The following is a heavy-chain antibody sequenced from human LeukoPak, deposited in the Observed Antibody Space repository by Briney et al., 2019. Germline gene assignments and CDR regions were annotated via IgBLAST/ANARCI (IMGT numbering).Heavy chain of an antibody. CDR1: GGTFSNFA. J-gene: IGHJ4*02. D-gene: IGHD6-6*01. Sequence: ASVKVSCKASGGTFSNFAISWVRQAPGQGLEWMGGIIPMFRTANYAQRFQGRVTITTDESTNTAYMELSSLRSEDTAVYYCARDRGGGPARPLTNGYFDLWGQGTLVTVSS. V-gene: IGHV1-69*05. CDR3: ARDRGGGPARPLTNGYFDL. CDR2: IIPMFRTA.